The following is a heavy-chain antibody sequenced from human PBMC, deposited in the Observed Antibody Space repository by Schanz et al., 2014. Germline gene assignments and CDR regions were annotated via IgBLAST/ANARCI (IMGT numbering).Heavy chain of an antibody. CDR3: ARSEMDRGVIWGY. CDR1: GFKFENYA. D-gene: IGHD3-10*01. CDR2: ISGSGVIT. V-gene: IGHV3-48*04. J-gene: IGHJ4*02. Sequence: EVQLVESGGNLVQPGGSLSLSCAASGFKFENYAMNWVRQAPGKGLEWVSGISGSGVITYYEDSVKGRFTVSRDDAKNSLYLQMNSLRVEDTAVYYCARSEMDRGVIWGYWGQGTLVTVSS.